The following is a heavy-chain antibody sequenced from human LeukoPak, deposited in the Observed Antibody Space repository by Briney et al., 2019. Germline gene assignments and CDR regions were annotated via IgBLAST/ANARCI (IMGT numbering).Heavy chain of an antibody. V-gene: IGHV3-43*01. CDR2: ISWNGYST. CDR3: ARDSSGSLDY. J-gene: IGHJ4*02. CDR1: GFSFAGYT. D-gene: IGHD1-26*01. Sequence: GGSLRLSCAASGFSFAGYTMHGVRQAPGKGLEWVSLISWNGYSTSYGDSVKGRFTISRDNNKDSLYLQMNSLRTEDTALYYCARDSSGSLDYWGQGTLVTVSS.